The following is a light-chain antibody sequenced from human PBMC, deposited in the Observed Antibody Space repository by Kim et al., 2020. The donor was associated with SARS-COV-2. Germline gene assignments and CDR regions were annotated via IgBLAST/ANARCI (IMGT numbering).Light chain of an antibody. Sequence: PVSPGERATRTCWASQRIGSNLAWYQQKPGQPPRLLLYDVSTRATGVPARFSGSGSGTEFTLTISSPQSEDVAVYYCQQYNNWWSFGRGTKVDIK. CDR1: QRIGSN. CDR3: QQYNNWWS. V-gene: IGKV3-15*01. J-gene: IGKJ1*01. CDR2: DVS.